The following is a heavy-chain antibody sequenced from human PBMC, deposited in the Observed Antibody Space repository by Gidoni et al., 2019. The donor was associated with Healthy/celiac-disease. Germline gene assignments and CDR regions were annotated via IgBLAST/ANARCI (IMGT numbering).Heavy chain of an antibody. CDR1: GFTFSSYA. V-gene: IGHV3-30-3*01. D-gene: IGHD6-13*01. Sequence: QVQLVASWGGVVQPGRSLRLCCAASGFTFSSYAMHWVRQAPGKGLGWVAVISYDGSNKYYADSVKGRFTISRDNSKNTLYLQMNSLRAEDTAVYYCARDDGIAGGFDYWGQGTLVTVSS. J-gene: IGHJ4*02. CDR2: ISYDGSNK. CDR3: ARDDGIAGGFDY.